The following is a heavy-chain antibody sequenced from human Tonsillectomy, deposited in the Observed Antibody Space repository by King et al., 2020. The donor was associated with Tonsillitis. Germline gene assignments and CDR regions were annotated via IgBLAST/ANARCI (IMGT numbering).Heavy chain of an antibody. V-gene: IGHV1-46*01. CDR3: ASRGPLAAASTTARGYFDL. D-gene: IGHD6-13*01. CDR2: INPSGGST. J-gene: IGHJ2*01. CDR1: GYTFTSFY. Sequence: QLVQSGAEVKKPGASVKVSCKPSGYTFTSFYMHWVRQAPRQGLEWMGVINPSGGSTSYAQKFQDRVTMTRDTSTSTVYMELSSLTSEDTAVYYCASRGPLAAASTTARGYFDLWGRGTLVTVSS.